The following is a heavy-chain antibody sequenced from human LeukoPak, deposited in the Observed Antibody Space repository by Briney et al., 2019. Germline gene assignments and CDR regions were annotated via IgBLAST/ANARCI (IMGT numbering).Heavy chain of an antibody. V-gene: IGHV3-73*01. CDR2: IRSKANSYAT. CDR3: MVYDTSGYYYEIFDY. J-gene: IGHJ4*02. D-gene: IGHD3-22*01. Sequence: GGSLRLSCAASGFTFSGSAINWVRQASGKGLEWVGRIRSKANSYATGYAVSVKGRFTISRDDSKNTAYLQMNSLKTEDTAVYYCMVYDTSGYYYEIFDYWGQGTLVAVSS. CDR1: GFTFSGSA.